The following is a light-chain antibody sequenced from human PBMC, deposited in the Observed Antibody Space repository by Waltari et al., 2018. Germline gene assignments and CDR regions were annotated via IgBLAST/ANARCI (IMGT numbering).Light chain of an antibody. CDR3: FSYASSYTSWV. CDR1: SSIVEDYNL. J-gene: IGLJ3*02. Sequence: QSALTQPRSVSGSPGQSVTISCTGTSSIVEDYNLISWYRQHPGEAPKLMIYDVSKRPSGVPGRFSGSKSGNTASLTISGLQAEDEADYYCFSYASSYTSWVFGGGTKLTVL. CDR2: DVS. V-gene: IGLV2-11*01.